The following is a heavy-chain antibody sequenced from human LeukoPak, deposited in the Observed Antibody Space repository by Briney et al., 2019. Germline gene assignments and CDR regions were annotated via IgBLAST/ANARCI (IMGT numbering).Heavy chain of an antibody. V-gene: IGHV3-33*01. Sequence: PGGSLRLSCAASGFTFNGYATHWVRQAPGKGLEWVAVIWHDGNNKYYADSVKGRFTISRDNSKNTVYLQMNSLRAEDTAVYYCARDWMGSTRLAGDYWGQGTLVTVSS. CDR3: ARDWMGSTRLAGDY. CDR1: GFTFNGYA. D-gene: IGHD2/OR15-2a*01. J-gene: IGHJ4*02. CDR2: IWHDGNNK.